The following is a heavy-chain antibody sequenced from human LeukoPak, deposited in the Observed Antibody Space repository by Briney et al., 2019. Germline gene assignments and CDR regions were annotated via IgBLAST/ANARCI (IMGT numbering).Heavy chain of an antibody. J-gene: IGHJ3*02. Sequence: ASVKVSCKASGYTFTGYYMHWVRQAPGQGLEWMGWMNPNSGNTGYAQKFQGRVTMTGNTSISTAYMELSSLRSEDTAVYYCARATPLSHDAFDIWGQGTMVTVSS. CDR2: MNPNSGNT. CDR3: ARATPLSHDAFDI. CDR1: GYTFTGYY. V-gene: IGHV1-8*02.